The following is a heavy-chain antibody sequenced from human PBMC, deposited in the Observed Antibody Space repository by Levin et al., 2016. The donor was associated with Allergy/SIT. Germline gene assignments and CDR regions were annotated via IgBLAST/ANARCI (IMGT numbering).Heavy chain of an antibody. V-gene: IGHV3-30*18. D-gene: IGHD2-21*02. CDR2: VSQDGSYK. Sequence: WIRQPPGKGLEWVAAVSQDGSYKNYADSVKGRLTISRDNSENTLYLQMNSLRTEDTAIYYCAKDKTAHGAFDYWGQGTLVTVSS. CDR3: AKDKTAHGAFDY. J-gene: IGHJ4*02.